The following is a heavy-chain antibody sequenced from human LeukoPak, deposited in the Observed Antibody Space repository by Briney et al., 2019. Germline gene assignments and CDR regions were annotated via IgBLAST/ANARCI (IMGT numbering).Heavy chain of an antibody. J-gene: IGHJ4*02. Sequence: PGGSLRLSCAASGFPFANTWMHWVRQAPGKGLVWVSLITGDGGSSNYADSVKGRFTISRDNAKNTLYLQMHSLRTEDTAVYYCVIGGTYGSGSWGQGTLVTVSS. CDR2: ITGDGGSS. V-gene: IGHV3-74*01. CDR1: GFPFANTW. D-gene: IGHD3-10*01. CDR3: VIGGTYGSGS.